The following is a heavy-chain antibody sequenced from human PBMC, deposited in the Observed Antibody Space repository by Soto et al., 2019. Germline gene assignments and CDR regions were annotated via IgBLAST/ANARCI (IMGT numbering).Heavy chain of an antibody. CDR3: AAKLGTTHYFDF. CDR2: IYHTGST. Sequence: QVQLQESGPGLVQPSQTLSLTCSVSGDPVSSGSYYWTWVRQHPVKGLEWIGYIYHTGSTYYNPSLQSRLIMSIDTSKNRFSLHLSSVTAADTAVYFCAAKLGTTHYFDFWGQGSLVAVSS. CDR1: GDPVSSGSYY. J-gene: IGHJ4*02. D-gene: IGHD7-27*01. V-gene: IGHV4-31*03.